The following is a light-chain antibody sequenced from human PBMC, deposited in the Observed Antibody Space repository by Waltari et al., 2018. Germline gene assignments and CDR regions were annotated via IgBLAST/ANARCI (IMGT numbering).Light chain of an antibody. J-gene: IGLJ1*01. CDR3: SSYTSSSTYV. Sequence: QSALTQPASVSGSPGQSITISCTGTSSDFGGYNYLSWYQQHPGKAPKLLIYEVSNRPSGVSNRFSGSKSGNTASLTISGLQAEDEADYYCSSYTSSSTYVFGTGTKVTVL. V-gene: IGLV2-14*01. CDR2: EVS. CDR1: SSDFGGYNY.